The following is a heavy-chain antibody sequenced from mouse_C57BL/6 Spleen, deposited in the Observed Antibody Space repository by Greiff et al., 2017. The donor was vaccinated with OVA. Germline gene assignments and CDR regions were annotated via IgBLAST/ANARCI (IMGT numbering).Heavy chain of an antibody. CDR1: GFTFSDYG. CDR2: ISSGSSTI. J-gene: IGHJ3*01. V-gene: IGHV5-17*01. Sequence: EVKLVESGGGLVKPGGSLKLSCAASGFTFSDYGMHWVRQAPEKGLEWVAYISSGSSTIYYADTVKGRFTISRDNAKNTLFLQMTSLRSEDTAMYYCARQGWPWFAYWGQGTLVSVSA. CDR3: ARQGWPWFAY. D-gene: IGHD1-1*02.